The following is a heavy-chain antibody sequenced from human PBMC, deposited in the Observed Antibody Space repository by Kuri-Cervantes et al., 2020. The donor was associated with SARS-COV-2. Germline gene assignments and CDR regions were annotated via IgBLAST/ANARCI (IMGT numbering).Heavy chain of an antibody. Sequence: ASVKVSCKASGYTFTGYYMHWVRRAPGQGLEWMGWINPNSGGTNYAQKFQGGVTMTRDTSISTAYMELSRLRSDDTAVYYCARVPYYGPLDYWGQGTLVTVSS. J-gene: IGHJ4*02. V-gene: IGHV1-2*02. CDR2: INPNSGGT. CDR1: GYTFTGYY. CDR3: ARVPYYGPLDY. D-gene: IGHD4-17*01.